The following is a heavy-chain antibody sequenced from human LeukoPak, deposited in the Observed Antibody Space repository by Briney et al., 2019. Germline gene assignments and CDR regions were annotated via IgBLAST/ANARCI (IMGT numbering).Heavy chain of an antibody. Sequence: GGSLRLSCAASGFTFSSYEMNWVRQAPGKGLEWVSYISSSGSTIYYADSVKGRFTLSRDNAKNSLYLQMNSLRAEDTAVYYCARDSHYYGSGGYWGQGTLVTVSS. J-gene: IGHJ4*02. CDR3: ARDSHYYGSGGY. V-gene: IGHV3-48*03. CDR1: GFTFSSYE. D-gene: IGHD3-10*01. CDR2: ISSSGSTI.